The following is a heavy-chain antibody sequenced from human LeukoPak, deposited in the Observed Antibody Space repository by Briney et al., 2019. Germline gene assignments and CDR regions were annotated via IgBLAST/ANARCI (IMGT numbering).Heavy chain of an antibody. D-gene: IGHD3-22*01. CDR2: IYYSGST. J-gene: IGHJ4*02. Sequence: PSETLSLTCTVSGGSISSNSYYWGWIRQPPGKGLEWIATIYYSGSTYYNPSLKRRVTISVDTSKNQFSLKVRSVTAADTAVYYCARHATRGYYDSRMDRVDYWGQGTLVTVSS. CDR3: ARHATRGYYDSRMDRVDY. CDR1: GGSISSNSYY. V-gene: IGHV4-39*01.